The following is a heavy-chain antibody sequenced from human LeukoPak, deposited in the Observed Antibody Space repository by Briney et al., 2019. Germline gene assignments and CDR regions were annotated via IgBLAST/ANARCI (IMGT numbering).Heavy chain of an antibody. CDR3: AAHYYDSSGPAGYYFDY. J-gene: IGHJ4*02. Sequence: GGSLRLSCAASGFTFSSYSMNWVRQAPGKGLEWVSSISSSSSYIYYADSVKGRFTISRDNAKNSLYLQMNSLRAEDTAVYYCAAHYYDSSGPAGYYFDYWGQGTLVTVSS. V-gene: IGHV3-21*01. CDR1: GFTFSSYS. D-gene: IGHD3-22*01. CDR2: ISSSSSYI.